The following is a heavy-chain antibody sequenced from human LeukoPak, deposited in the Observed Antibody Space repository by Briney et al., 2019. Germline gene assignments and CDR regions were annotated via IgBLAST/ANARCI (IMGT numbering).Heavy chain of an antibody. V-gene: IGHV3-53*01. D-gene: IGHD6-19*01. J-gene: IGHJ4*02. Sequence: GGSLRLSCAASGFTVSSNYMSWVRQAPGKGLEWVSVIYSGGSTYYADSVKGRFTISRDNSKNTLYLQMNSLRAEDTAVYYCAKAHSSGWYYFDYWGQGTLVTVSS. CDR2: IYSGGST. CDR3: AKAHSSGWYYFDY. CDR1: GFTVSSNY.